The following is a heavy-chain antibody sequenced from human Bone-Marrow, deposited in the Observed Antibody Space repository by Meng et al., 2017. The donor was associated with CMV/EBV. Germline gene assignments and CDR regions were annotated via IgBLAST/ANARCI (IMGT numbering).Heavy chain of an antibody. J-gene: IGHJ2*01. CDR1: GGSISSSN. V-gene: IGHV3-48*04. Sequence: ETLSLTCAVSGGSISSSNWWSWVRQAPGKGLEWVSYISSSTRTIYYADSVKGRFTISRDNAKNSLFLQMNSLRAEDTAVYYCARDVACGGDCYPWYFDLWGRGSLVTVSS. CDR2: ISSSTRTI. CDR3: ARDVACGGDCYPWYFDL. D-gene: IGHD2-21*01.